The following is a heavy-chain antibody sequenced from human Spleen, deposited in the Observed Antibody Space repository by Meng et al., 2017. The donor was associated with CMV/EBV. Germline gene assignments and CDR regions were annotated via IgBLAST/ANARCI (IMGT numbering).Heavy chain of an antibody. CDR3: ARAVDHFYDSSGYYSGYYFDY. J-gene: IGHJ4*02. D-gene: IGHD3-22*01. Sequence: SVKVSCKASGGTLTEFSFDWVRQAPGQGLEWMGRIIPVFDITNYAQRFQGRVTIAADKSTGVVHMELTSLRFEDTAVYYCARAVDHFYDSSGYYSGYYFDYWGQGTLVTVSS. CDR1: GGTLTEFS. V-gene: IGHV1-69*02. CDR2: IIPVFDIT.